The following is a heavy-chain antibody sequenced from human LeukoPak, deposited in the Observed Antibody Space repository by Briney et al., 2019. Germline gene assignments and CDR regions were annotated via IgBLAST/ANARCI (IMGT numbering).Heavy chain of an antibody. J-gene: IGHJ5*02. CDR1: GGSISSYY. CDR2: IYTSGST. Sequence: SETLSLTCTVSGGSISSYYWSWIRQPAGKGLEWIGRIYTSGSTNYNPSLKSRVTISIDTSKNQFSLKLSSVTAADTAVYYCARNYYDSGSHLLVDPWGQGTLVTVSS. V-gene: IGHV4-4*07. CDR3: ARNYYDSGSHLLVDP. D-gene: IGHD3-10*01.